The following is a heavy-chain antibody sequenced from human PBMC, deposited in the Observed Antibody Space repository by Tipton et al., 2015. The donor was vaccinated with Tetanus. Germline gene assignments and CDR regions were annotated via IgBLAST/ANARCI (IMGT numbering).Heavy chain of an antibody. J-gene: IGHJ4*02. D-gene: IGHD3-22*01. Sequence: TLSLTCTVSGGSISTSNYFWGWIRQPPGKGLEWIGSVFHNGSPFYNPSLKSRLTMSVDTSKNQFFLRINSVTAADTAVYYCASGWRYYYDTTGFSDYWGQGTLVTVSS. V-gene: IGHV4-39*01. CDR1: GGSISTSNYF. CDR3: ASGWRYYYDTTGFSDY. CDR2: VFHNGSP.